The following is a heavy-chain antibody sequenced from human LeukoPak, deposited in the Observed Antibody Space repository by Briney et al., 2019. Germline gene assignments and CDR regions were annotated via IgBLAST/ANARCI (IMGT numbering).Heavy chain of an antibody. V-gene: IGHV3-11*04. J-gene: IGHJ4*02. CDR1: GFTFSDYY. CDR2: ISSSGSTI. CDR3: ARDRFPTGDFWSDLGPIDY. Sequence: GGSLRLSCAASGFTFSDYYMSWIRQAPGKGLEWVSYISSSGSTIYYADSVKGRFTISRDNAKNSLYLQMNSLRAEDTAVYYCARDRFPTGDFWSDLGPIDYWGQGTLVTVSS. D-gene: IGHD3-3*01.